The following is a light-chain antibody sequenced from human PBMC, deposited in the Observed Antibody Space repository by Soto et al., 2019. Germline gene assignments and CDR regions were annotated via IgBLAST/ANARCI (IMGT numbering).Light chain of an antibody. CDR2: SNN. V-gene: IGLV1-44*01. CDR1: SSNVGRNS. Sequence: QSVLTQPPSASGTPGQRLTISCSGSSSNVGRNSVNWYQQLPGTAPKLLIYSNNQRPSGVPDRFSGSKSGTSASLAISGLQSEDEADYYCAAWDDSLNVYVFGTGTKLTV. J-gene: IGLJ1*01. CDR3: AAWDDSLNVYV.